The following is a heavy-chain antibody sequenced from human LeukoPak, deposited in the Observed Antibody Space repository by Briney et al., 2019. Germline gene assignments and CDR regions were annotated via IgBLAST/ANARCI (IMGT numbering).Heavy chain of an antibody. CDR3: ARSQWLVRGYFDY. D-gene: IGHD6-19*01. Sequence: GGSLRLSCAASGFTFSSYSMNWVRQAPGKGLEWVSSISSSSSYIYYADSVKGRFTISRDNAKNSLYLQMNSLRAEDTAVYYCARSQWLVRGYFDYWGQGTLVTVSS. V-gene: IGHV3-21*01. CDR1: GFTFSSYS. J-gene: IGHJ4*02. CDR2: ISSSSSYI.